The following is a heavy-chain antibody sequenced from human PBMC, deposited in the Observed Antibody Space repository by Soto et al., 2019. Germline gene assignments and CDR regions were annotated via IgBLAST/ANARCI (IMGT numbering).Heavy chain of an antibody. CDR1: GGTFNSFA. CDR3: ARDQGLYVHTGMVIDYYGMDV. J-gene: IGHJ6*02. V-gene: IGHV1-69*01. Sequence: QVQLVQSGAEVKKPGSSVKVSCNTSGGTFNSFAISWVRQAPGQGLEWMGGVIPNFETTYYAQKFQGRLTIAVDESTATAYMELSSLRSEDTAVYYCARDQGLYVHTGMVIDYYGMDVWGQGTTVTVSS. D-gene: IGHD5-18*01. CDR2: VIPNFETT.